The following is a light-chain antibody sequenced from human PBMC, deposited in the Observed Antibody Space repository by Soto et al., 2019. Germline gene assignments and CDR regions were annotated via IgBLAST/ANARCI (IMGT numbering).Light chain of an antibody. CDR2: AAS. Sequence: DLQMTQSPSSLSASVGDRVTITCRASQSISSYLNWYQQKPAKAPKLLIYAASSLQSGVPSRFSGSGSGTDFTLTISSLQPEDFATYYCQQSYSTPPWTFGQGTKVEIK. CDR1: QSISSY. J-gene: IGKJ1*01. V-gene: IGKV1-39*01. CDR3: QQSYSTPPWT.